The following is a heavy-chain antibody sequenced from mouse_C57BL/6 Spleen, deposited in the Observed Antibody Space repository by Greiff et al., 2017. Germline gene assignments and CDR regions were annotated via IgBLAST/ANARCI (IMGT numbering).Heavy chain of an antibody. CDR2: IDPETGGT. V-gene: IGHV1-15*01. J-gene: IGHJ3*01. D-gene: IGHD2-1*01. CDR1: GYTFTDYE. CDR3: TRSIYYGKYWFAY. Sequence: VQLQQSGAELVRPGASVTLSCKASGYTFTDYEMHWVKQTPVHGLEWLGAIDPETGGTAYNQKFKGKAILPADKSSSTAYLELRSLTSEDSAVFYCTRSIYYGKYWFAYRGPGDLGPVSA.